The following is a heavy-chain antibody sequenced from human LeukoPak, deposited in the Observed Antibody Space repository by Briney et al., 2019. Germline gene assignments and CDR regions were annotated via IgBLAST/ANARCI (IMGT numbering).Heavy chain of an antibody. CDR3: TTVGIAWAGIGG. V-gene: IGHV3-15*01. J-gene: IGHJ4*02. D-gene: IGHD6-19*01. Sequence: GGSLRLSCAASGFIFSNAWMSWVRQAPGKGLEWVGRIKSKTDGGTTDYGAFVKGRFTISRDDSKNTLSLQMNSLRTEDAAVYYCTTVGIAWAGIGGWGQGTLVTVSS. CDR1: GFIFSNAW. CDR2: IKSKTDGGTT.